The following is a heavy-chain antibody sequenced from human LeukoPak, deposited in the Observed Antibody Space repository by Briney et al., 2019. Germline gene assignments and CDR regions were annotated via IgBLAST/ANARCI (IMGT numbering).Heavy chain of an antibody. CDR1: GGSISSYY. J-gene: IGHJ6*03. CDR2: IYTSGST. D-gene: IGHD5-18*01. V-gene: IGHV4-4*09. CDR3: ARHVHGYGPDYYYYMDV. Sequence: SETLSLTCTVYGGSISSYYWSWIRQPPGKGLEWIGHIYTSGSTNYHPSLKSRVTISVDTSKNQFSLKLSSVTAADTAVYYCARHVHGYGPDYYYYMDVWGKGTTVTVSS.